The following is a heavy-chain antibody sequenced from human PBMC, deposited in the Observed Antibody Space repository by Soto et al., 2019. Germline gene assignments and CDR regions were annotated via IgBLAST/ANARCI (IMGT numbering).Heavy chain of an antibody. D-gene: IGHD6-13*01. CDR3: VRALAAVQE. CDR2: ISHSGST. V-gene: IGHV4-34*01. J-gene: IGHJ4*02. Sequence: TLSLTCAVYGGSFSGYYCSWVRQPPGKGLEWIGEISHSGSTNYNSSLESRVTISVDTSKNQLFLKLSSVTAADTAVYYCVRALAAVQEWGQGTPVTVSS. CDR1: GGSFSGYY.